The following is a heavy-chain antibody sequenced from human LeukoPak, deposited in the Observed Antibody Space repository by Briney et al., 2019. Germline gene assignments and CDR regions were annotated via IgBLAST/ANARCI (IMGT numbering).Heavy chain of an antibody. CDR2: ISANNGNT. D-gene: IGHD2-2*01. Sequence: ASVKLSCKASGYTFTSYCISWVRQAPGQGLEWMGWISANNGNTNYAQMLQGRVTMTSDTSTSTAYMELRSLRSDETAVYYCAREDFSSTSCYEGGDFDYWGQGTLVTVSS. V-gene: IGHV1-18*04. J-gene: IGHJ4*02. CDR3: AREDFSSTSCYEGGDFDY. CDR1: GYTFTSYC.